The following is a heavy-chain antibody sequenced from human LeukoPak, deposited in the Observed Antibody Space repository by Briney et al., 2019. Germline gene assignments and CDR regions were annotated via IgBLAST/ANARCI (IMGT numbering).Heavy chain of an antibody. Sequence: GRSLRPSCAASGFTVSSNYMSWVRQAPGKGLEWVSVIYSGGSTSYADSVKGRFTISRDNSKNTLYLQMNSLRAEDTAVYYCARDREYYYYMDVWGKGTTVTISS. CDR1: GFTVSSNY. CDR3: ARDREYYYYMDV. CDR2: IYSGGST. V-gene: IGHV3-66*01. J-gene: IGHJ6*03.